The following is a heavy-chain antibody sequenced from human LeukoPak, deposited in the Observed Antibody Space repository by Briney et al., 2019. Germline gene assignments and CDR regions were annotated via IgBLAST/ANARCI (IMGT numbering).Heavy chain of an antibody. CDR1: GGSFSGYY. CDR3: ARGLAYYDYVWGSYRSRGYFDY. V-gene: IGHV4-34*01. D-gene: IGHD3-16*02. CDR2: INHSGST. J-gene: IGHJ4*02. Sequence: SETLSLTCAVYGGSFSGYYWSWIRQPPGKGQEWIGEINHSGSTNYNPSLKSRVTISVDTSKNQFSLKLSSVTAADTAVYYCARGLAYYDYVWGSYRSRGYFDYWGQGTLVTVSS.